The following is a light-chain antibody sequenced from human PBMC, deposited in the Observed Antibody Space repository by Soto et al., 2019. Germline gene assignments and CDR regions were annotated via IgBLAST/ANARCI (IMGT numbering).Light chain of an antibody. Sequence: AIYVSRTPSSVSASVGAAVAVTLRAIQSRKFFAWYQQKPGKAPRLLIYDATKRASGVPARFSGSGSGTDFTLTINSLEPEDFAVYFCQQYGSSPLTFGGGTKVDIK. CDR3: QQYGSSPLT. CDR2: DAT. V-gene: IGKV1-13*02. CDR1: QSRKF. J-gene: IGKJ4*01.